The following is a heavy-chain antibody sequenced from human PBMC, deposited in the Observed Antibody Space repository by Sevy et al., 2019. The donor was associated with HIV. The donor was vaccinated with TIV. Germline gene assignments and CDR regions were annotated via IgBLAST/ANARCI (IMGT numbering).Heavy chain of an antibody. CDR1: GGSFSTYY. J-gene: IGHJ5*02. CDR2: INHSGST. Sequence: SETLSLTCAVYGGSFSTYYWSWIRQPPGKGLEWIGEINHSGSTNYNPSLKSRVTISVDTSKNRFSLKLSSVTAADTAVYYCARGLEMATITMGFDPWGQGTLVTVSS. CDR3: ARGLEMATITMGFDP. V-gene: IGHV4-34*01. D-gene: IGHD5-12*01.